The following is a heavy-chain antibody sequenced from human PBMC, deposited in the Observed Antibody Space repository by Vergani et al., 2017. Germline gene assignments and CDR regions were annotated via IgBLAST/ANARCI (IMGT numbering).Heavy chain of an antibody. CDR2: IYSGGST. CDR1: GFTVSSNY. D-gene: IGHD5-24*01. V-gene: IGHV3-66*02. Sequence: EVQLVESGGGLVQPGGSLRLSCAASGFTVSSNYMSWVRQAPGKGLEWVSVIYSGGSTYYADSVKGRFTISRDNSKNTLYLQMNSLRAEDTAVYYCARGRGDGYNYDYFDYWGQATLVTVSS. J-gene: IGHJ4*02. CDR3: ARGRGDGYNYDYFDY.